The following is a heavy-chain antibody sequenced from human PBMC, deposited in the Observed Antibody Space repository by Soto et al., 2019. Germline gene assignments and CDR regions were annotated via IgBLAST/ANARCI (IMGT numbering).Heavy chain of an antibody. CDR2: ISYDGSNK. V-gene: IGHV3-30-3*01. J-gene: IGHJ6*02. CDR1: GFTFSSYA. Sequence: GGSLRLSCAASGFTFSSYAMHWVRQAPGKGLEWVAVISYDGSNKYYADSVKGRFTISRDNSKNTLYLQMNSLRAEDTAVYYCAREKVYYDSSGYYSYYYGMDVWGQGTTVTVSS. CDR3: AREKVYYDSSGYYSYYYGMDV. D-gene: IGHD3-22*01.